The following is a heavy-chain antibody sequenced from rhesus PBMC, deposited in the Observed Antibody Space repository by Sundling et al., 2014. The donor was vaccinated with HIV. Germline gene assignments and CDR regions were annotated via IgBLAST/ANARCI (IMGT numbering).Heavy chain of an antibody. J-gene: IGHJ3*01. Sequence: QVTLKESGPALVKPTQTLTLTCTFSGFSLSTSGMGVGWIRQPPGKALEWLTSIYWDDDKYYNTSLKSRLTISKDTSKNQVVLTMTNMDPVDTATYYCAREAVIAAGDAFDFWGQGLRVTVST. CDR2: IYWDDDK. D-gene: IGHD6-13*01. CDR3: AREAVIAAGDAFDF. V-gene: IGHV2S1*01. CDR1: GFSLSTSGMG.